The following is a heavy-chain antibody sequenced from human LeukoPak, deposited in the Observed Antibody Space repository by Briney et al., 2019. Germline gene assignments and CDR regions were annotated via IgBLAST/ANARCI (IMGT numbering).Heavy chain of an antibody. J-gene: IGHJ4*02. CDR3: ARSIPYDFWSGYYLDY. Sequence: GASVKVSCKASGGTFSSYAISWVRQAPGQGLEWMGGIIPIFGTANYAQKFQGRVTITADESTSTAYMELSSLRSDDTAVYYCARSIPYDFWSGYYLDYWGQGTLVTVSS. D-gene: IGHD3-3*01. CDR2: IIPIFGTA. V-gene: IGHV1-69*01. CDR1: GGTFSSYA.